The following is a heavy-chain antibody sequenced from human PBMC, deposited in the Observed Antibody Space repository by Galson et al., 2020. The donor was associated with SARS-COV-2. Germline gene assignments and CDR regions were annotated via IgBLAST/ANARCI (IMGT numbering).Heavy chain of an antibody. Sequence: ASETLSLTCTVSGASMRNYYWSWIRQPPGKGLEWIGYIYYSGSPNYNPSLKSRVTISIDTSTNQFSLRLRFATAADTAIYYCAREGVGPFGSIWGFDFWGQGGQVTVSS. V-gene: IGHV4-59*01. CDR1: GASMRNYY. CDR2: IYYSGSP. J-gene: IGHJ4*02. CDR3: AREGVGPFGSIWGFDF. D-gene: IGHD6-13*01.